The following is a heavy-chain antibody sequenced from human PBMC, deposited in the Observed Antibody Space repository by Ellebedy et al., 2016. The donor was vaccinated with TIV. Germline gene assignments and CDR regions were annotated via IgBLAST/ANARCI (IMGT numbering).Heavy chain of an antibody. CDR1: GFSLTRSD. CDR2: SGAAGDT. CDR3: ARGGPGGDNWFFGL. V-gene: IGHV3-13*01. D-gene: IGHD3-10*01. J-gene: IGHJ2*01. Sequence: PGGSLRLSCAASGFSLTRSDLHWVRRPAGKGLEWVSASGAAGDTYYPDSVRGRFTISRESAKNSFYLQMNSLTAGDTAVYYCARGGPGGDNWFFGLWGRGTRVTVSS.